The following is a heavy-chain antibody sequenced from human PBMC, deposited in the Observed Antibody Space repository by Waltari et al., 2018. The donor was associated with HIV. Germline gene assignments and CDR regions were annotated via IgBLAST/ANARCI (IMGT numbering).Heavy chain of an antibody. CDR1: GYSFTSSW. CDR3: AKLRSGSYDWFDP. CDR2: INPSDSYT. Sequence: EVQLVQSGAGVTQPGESLRISCKGSGYSFTSSWGSWARKMPGKSLEWMGRINPSDSYTNYSPSFNCHVTISAHKSISTAYLQWSSLNASDTAMYYCAKLRSGSYDWFDPWGQGTLVTVSS. J-gene: IGHJ5*02. D-gene: IGHD3-10*01. V-gene: IGHV5-10-1*03.